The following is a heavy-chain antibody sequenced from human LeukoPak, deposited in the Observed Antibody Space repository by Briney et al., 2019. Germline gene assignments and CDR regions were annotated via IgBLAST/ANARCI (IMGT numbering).Heavy chain of an antibody. CDR2: IYWNDEK. CDR1: GFSLSTSGAS. J-gene: IGHJ5*02. V-gene: IGHV2-5*01. CDR3: ADSHWSSSSDWFDP. D-gene: IGHD6-6*01. Sequence: SGPTLVKPTQTLTLTCTFSGFSLSTSGASVGWIRQPPGKALEWLALIYWNDEKRCSPSLKSRLTIIKDTSKNQVVLTMTNMDPVDTATYYCADSHWSSSSDWFDPWGQGTLVTVSS.